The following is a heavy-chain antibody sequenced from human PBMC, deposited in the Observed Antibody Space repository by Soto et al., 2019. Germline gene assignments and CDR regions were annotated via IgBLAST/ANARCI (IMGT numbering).Heavy chain of an antibody. D-gene: IGHD3-10*01. V-gene: IGHV3-30*18. CDR2: ISFNGRNE. J-gene: IGHJ5*02. CDR1: GFTFSNYG. CDR3: VKGAPGSPHSDA. Sequence: GGSLRLSCAASGFTFSNYGMHWVRQAPGKGLEWVASISFNGRNEYYADSVKGRFTISRDSSKNTLNLQMSSLRVEDSAVYYCVKGAPGSPHSDAWGRGTLVTVSS.